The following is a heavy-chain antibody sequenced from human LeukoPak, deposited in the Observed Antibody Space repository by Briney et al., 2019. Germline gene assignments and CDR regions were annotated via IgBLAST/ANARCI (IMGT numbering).Heavy chain of an antibody. CDR2: IHYSGIT. V-gene: IGHV4-59*01. D-gene: IGHD3-10*01. J-gene: IGHJ4*02. CDR1: GGSISSYY. CDR3: GSYYASGGNYFEF. Sequence: SETLSLTCTVSGGSISSYYWSWIRQPPGKGLELIGYIHYSGITYYNPSLKSRVTISVDTSKNQFFLKVRSVTAADTAVYYCGSYYASGGNYFEFWGQGTLVTVSS.